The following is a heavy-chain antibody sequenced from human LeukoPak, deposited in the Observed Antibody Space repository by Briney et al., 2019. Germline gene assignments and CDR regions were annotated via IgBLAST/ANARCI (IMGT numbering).Heavy chain of an antibody. D-gene: IGHD6-13*01. CDR1: GFSFSDYS. J-gene: IGHJ4*02. CDR2: ITSRSSFT. V-gene: IGHV3-48*01. Sequence: GGSLRLSCVASGFSFSDYSMNWVRQTPGKGLEWISYITSRSSFTYFADSVKGRFTISRDDAKNSLYLQMNSLRAEDTAFYYCVKDMEGAAGTGAFDCWGQGTLVIVSS. CDR3: VKDMEGAAGTGAFDC.